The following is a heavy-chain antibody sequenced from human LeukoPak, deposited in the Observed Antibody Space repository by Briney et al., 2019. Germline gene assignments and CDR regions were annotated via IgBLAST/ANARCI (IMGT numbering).Heavy chain of an antibody. J-gene: IGHJ4*02. V-gene: IGHV4-30-4*08. CDR3: ARGDLYSSSWYN. CDR1: GGSISNGDNY. D-gene: IGHD6-13*01. CDR2: IYYSGST. Sequence: PSETLSLTCTVSGGSISNGDNYWSWIRQPPGKGLEWIGYIYYSGSTYYNPSLKSRVTISVDTSKNQFSLKLSSMSAADTAVYYCARGDLYSSSWYNWGQGTLVTVSS.